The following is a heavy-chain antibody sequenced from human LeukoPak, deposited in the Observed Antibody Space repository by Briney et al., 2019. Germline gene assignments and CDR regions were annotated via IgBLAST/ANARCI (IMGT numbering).Heavy chain of an antibody. D-gene: IGHD3-16*02. CDR3: ARVPAGVIGMKDAFDI. CDR1: GFTFSSYS. J-gene: IGHJ3*02. CDR2: ISTTSSYI. Sequence: GGSLRLSCAASGFTFSSYSMNWVRQAPGKGLEWVSSISTTSSYIYYADSVKGRFTISRDNAKNSLYLQMNSLRAEDTAVYYCARVPAGVIGMKDAFDIWGQGTMVTVSS. V-gene: IGHV3-21*01.